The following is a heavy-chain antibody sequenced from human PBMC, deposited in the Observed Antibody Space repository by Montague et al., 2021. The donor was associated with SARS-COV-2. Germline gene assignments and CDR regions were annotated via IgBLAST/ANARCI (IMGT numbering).Heavy chain of an antibody. CDR3: GRFRGVSWGADGTGPSDY. D-gene: IGHD1-1*01. Sequence: SETLSLTCAVYVGSFSGHYWSWIRQPPGKGLEWIGEINHGGSTNYNPSLRSRVTISVDTSKNQFSLKLRSVTAADTAVYYCGRFRGVSWGADGTGPSDYWGQGTLVTVSS. J-gene: IGHJ4*02. CDR2: INHGGST. V-gene: IGHV4-34*01. CDR1: VGSFSGHY.